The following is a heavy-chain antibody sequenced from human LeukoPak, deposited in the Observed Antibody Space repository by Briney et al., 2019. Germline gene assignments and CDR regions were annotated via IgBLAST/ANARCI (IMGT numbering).Heavy chain of an antibody. Sequence: GASVKVSCKASGGTFSSYAISWVRQAPGQGLEWMGGIIPIFGTANYAQKFQGRVTITADESTSTAYMELSSLRSEDTAVYYCAIPAGYSYGSPLSYYYGMDVWGQGTTVTVSS. CDR1: GGTFSSYA. V-gene: IGHV1-69*13. CDR3: AIPAGYSYGSPLSYYYGMDV. J-gene: IGHJ6*02. CDR2: IIPIFGTA. D-gene: IGHD5-18*01.